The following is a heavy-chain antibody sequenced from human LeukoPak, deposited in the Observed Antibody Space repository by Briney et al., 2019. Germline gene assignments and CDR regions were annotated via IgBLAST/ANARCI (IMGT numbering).Heavy chain of an antibody. J-gene: IGHJ4*02. CDR1: GFTFSSYW. V-gene: IGHV3-7*01. CDR2: IKQDGSEK. CDR3: ARVSSLAVAGFFDY. Sequence: GGSLRLSCAASGFTFSSYWMNWVRQAPGKGLEWVANIKQDGSEKDYVDSVKGRFTISRDNAKYSLYLQMNSLRAEDTAVYYCARVSSLAVAGFFDYWGQGILVTVSS. D-gene: IGHD6-19*01.